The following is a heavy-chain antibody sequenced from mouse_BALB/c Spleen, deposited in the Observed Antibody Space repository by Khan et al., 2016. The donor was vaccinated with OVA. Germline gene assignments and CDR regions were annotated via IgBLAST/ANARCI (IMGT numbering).Heavy chain of an antibody. CDR3: ARKDYYDYDPFPY. Sequence: EVQLQESGPGLVKPSQSLSLTCTVTGYSITSEFAWNWIRQFPGNKLEWMGYISYSGNTRYNPSLKSLISITRDTSRNQFFLQLNSVTTEDTATNYCARKDYYDYDPFPYWGQGPLVTVSA. D-gene: IGHD2-4*01. J-gene: IGHJ3*01. CDR1: GYSITSEFA. CDR2: ISYSGNT. V-gene: IGHV3-2*02.